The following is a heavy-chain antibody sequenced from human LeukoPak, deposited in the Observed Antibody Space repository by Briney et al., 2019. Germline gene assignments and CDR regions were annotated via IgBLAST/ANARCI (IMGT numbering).Heavy chain of an antibody. CDR1: GYTFTGYY. Sequence: ASVKVSCKASGYTFTGYYMHWVRQVPGQGLEWMGWINPNSGGTNYAQKFQGRVTMTRDTSISTAYMELSRLRSDDTAVYYCARVRQLAWYNWFDPWGQGTLVTVSS. CDR3: ARVRQLAWYNWFDP. V-gene: IGHV1-2*02. J-gene: IGHJ5*02. CDR2: INPNSGGT. D-gene: IGHD6-13*01.